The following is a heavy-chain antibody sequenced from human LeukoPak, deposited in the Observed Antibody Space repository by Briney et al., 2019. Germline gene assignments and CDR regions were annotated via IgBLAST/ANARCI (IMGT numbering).Heavy chain of an antibody. CDR3: ARLASGSYGPLTPFDY. J-gene: IGHJ4*02. V-gene: IGHV4-59*08. CDR1: GGSISSYY. Sequence: PSETLSLTCTVSGGSISSYYWSCIRQPPGKGLEWIGDIYYSGSTNYNPSLKSRVTISADTSKNQFSLRLSSVTAADTAVYYSARLASGSYGPLTPFDYWGQGTLVTVSS. CDR2: IYYSGST. D-gene: IGHD1-26*01.